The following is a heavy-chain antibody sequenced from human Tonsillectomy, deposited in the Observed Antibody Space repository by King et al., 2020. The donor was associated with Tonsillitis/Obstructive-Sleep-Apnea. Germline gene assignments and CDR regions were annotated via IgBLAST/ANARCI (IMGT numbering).Heavy chain of an antibody. J-gene: IGHJ6*02. CDR2: ISYDGSNK. V-gene: IGHV3-30*04. D-gene: IGHD4-17*01. CDR1: GFTFSSYA. CDR3: ARDFINGDDYGDDDAKIIYGMDV. Sequence: VQLVESGGGVVQPGRSLRLSCAASGFTFSSYAMHWVRQAPGKGLEWVAVISYDGSNKYYADSVKGRFTISRDNSKNPLYLQMNSLRAEDTAVYYCARDFINGDDYGDDDAKIIYGMDVWGQGTPVTVSS.